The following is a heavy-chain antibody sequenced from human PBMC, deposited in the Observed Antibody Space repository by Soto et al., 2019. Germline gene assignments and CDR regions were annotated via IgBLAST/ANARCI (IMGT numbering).Heavy chain of an antibody. Sequence: GGSLRLSCAASGFTFSSYAMGWVRQAPGKGLEWVSAISGSGGSTYYADSVKGRFTISRDNSKNTLYLQMNSLRAEDTAVYYCAKDLRSSKDSSGYYYPFDDWGQGTLVTVYS. D-gene: IGHD3-22*01. CDR3: AKDLRSSKDSSGYYYPFDD. CDR2: ISGSGGST. CDR1: GFTFSSYA. J-gene: IGHJ4*02. V-gene: IGHV3-23*01.